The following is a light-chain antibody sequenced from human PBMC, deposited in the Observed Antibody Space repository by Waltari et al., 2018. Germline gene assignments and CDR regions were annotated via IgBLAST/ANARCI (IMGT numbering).Light chain of an antibody. Sequence: QSALTQPPSASGSRGQSVTISCTGTSSDVGSSNYVSWYQQHPGKAPKLLIYEVTKRPSGVPDRFSGSKSGNTASLTVSGLQAEDEADYYCSSYAGSNNVIFGGGTRLTVL. J-gene: IGLJ2*01. CDR2: EVT. V-gene: IGLV2-8*01. CDR3: SSYAGSNNVI. CDR1: SSDVGSSNY.